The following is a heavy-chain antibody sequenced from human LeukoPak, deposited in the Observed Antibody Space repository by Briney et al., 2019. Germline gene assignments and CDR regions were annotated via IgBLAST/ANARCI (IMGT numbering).Heavy chain of an antibody. CDR3: ARSTYYYDSSGPEYFQH. CDR1: GYSFTNYW. Sequence: GESLQISCKGSGYSFTNYWIGWVRQMPGKGLEWMGIIYPGDSDTRYSPSFQGQVTISADKSISTAYLQWSSLKASDTAMYYCARSTYYYDSSGPEYFQHWGQGTLVTVSS. J-gene: IGHJ1*01. D-gene: IGHD3-22*01. CDR2: IYPGDSDT. V-gene: IGHV5-51*01.